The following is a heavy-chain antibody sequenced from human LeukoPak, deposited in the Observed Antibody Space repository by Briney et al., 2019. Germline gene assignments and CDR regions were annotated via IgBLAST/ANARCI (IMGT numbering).Heavy chain of an antibody. CDR2: ISSNGAGT. J-gene: IGHJ2*01. CDR1: GFTFSSYA. CDR3: ARELVSLGTGYFDL. Sequence: GGSLRLSCAASGFTFSSYAMSWVRQAPGKGLEWVSAISSNGAGTYYADSVKGRFTISRDNSKNTLYLQMNSLRAEDTAVYYCARELVSLGTGYFDLWGRGTLVTVSS. D-gene: IGHD7-27*01. V-gene: IGHV3-23*01.